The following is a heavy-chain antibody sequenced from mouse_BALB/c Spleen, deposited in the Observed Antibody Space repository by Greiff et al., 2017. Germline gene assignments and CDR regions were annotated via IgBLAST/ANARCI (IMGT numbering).Heavy chain of an antibody. CDR1: GYTFSSYW. Sequence: QVQLQQSGAELMKPGASVKISCKATGYTFSSYWIEWVKQRPGHGLEWIGEILPGSGSTNYNEKFKGKATFTADTSSNTAYMQLSSLTSEDSAVYYCARDSIYYYCSSWDYWGQGTTLTVSS. CDR2: ILPGSGST. J-gene: IGHJ2*01. V-gene: IGHV1-9*01. D-gene: IGHD1-1*01. CDR3: ARDSIYYYCSSWDY.